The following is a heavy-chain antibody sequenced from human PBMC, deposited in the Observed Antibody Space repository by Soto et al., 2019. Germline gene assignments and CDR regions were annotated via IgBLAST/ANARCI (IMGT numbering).Heavy chain of an antibody. Sequence: GGSLRLSCAASGFTFSSYSMNWVRQAPGKGLEWVSYISSSSSTIYYADSVKGRFTISRDNAKNSLYLQMNSLRDGDTAVYYCARDLVVAYYYDSSGYLGYWGQGTLVTVYS. D-gene: IGHD3-22*01. V-gene: IGHV3-48*02. CDR2: ISSSSSTI. CDR3: ARDLVVAYYYDSSGYLGY. CDR1: GFTFSSYS. J-gene: IGHJ4*02.